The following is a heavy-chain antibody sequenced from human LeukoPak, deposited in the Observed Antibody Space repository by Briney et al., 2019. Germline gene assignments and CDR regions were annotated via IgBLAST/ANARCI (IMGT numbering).Heavy chain of an antibody. D-gene: IGHD5-12*01. CDR2: ISSSSSYT. V-gene: IGHV3-11*06. CDR3: ARGGGYEPLDY. J-gene: IGHJ4*02. Sequence: GGPLRLSCAASGFTFSDYYMSWIRQAPGKGLEWVSYISSSSSYTNYADSVKGRFTISRDNAKNSLYLQMNSLRAEDTAVYYCARGGGYEPLDYWGQGTLVTVSS. CDR1: GFTFSDYY.